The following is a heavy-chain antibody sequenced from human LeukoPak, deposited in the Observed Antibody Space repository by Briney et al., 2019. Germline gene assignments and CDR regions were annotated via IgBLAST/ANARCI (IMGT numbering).Heavy chain of an antibody. Sequence: PSETLSLTCTVSGYSISSGYYWGWIRQPPGKGLEWIGSIYHSGSTYYNPSLKSRVTISVDTSKNQFSLKLSSVTAADTAVYYCARAFVVVPAATRGTYIAARPGDYYYYMNVWGKGTTVTVSS. CDR3: ARAFVVVPAATRGTYIAARPGDYYYYMNV. J-gene: IGHJ6*03. CDR1: GYSISSGYY. CDR2: IYHSGST. D-gene: IGHD2-2*01. V-gene: IGHV4-38-2*02.